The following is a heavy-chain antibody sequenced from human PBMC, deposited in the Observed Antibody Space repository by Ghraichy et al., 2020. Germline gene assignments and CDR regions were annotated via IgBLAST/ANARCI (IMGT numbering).Heavy chain of an antibody. V-gene: IGHV3-53*04. CDR1: GFTVSSNY. Sequence: GGSLRLSCAASGFTVSSNYMSWVRQAPGKGLEWVSVIYSGGSTYYADSVKGRFTISRHNSKNTLYLQMNSLRAEDTAVYYCARHIPPYGDPAGGMDVWGQGTTVTVSS. CDR2: IYSGGST. J-gene: IGHJ6*02. D-gene: IGHD4-17*01. CDR3: ARHIPPYGDPAGGMDV.